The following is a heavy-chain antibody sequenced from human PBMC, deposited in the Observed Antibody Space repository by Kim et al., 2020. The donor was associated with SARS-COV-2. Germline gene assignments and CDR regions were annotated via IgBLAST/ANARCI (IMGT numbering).Heavy chain of an antibody. D-gene: IGHD1-26*01. V-gene: IGHV3-15*01. Sequence: EYAAPVEGRFTISRDDSENTLFLQMNSLNTEDTAVYYCTAAPRIGRWFDPWGQGTLVTVSS. J-gene: IGHJ5*02. CDR3: TAAPRIGRWFDP.